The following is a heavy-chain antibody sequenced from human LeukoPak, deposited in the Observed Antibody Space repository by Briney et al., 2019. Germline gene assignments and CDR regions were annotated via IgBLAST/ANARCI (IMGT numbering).Heavy chain of an antibody. CDR3: AKESPYSSNRLYYFDY. CDR2: ISGSDGRT. J-gene: IGHJ4*02. D-gene: IGHD2-21*01. V-gene: IGHV3-23*01. CDR1: GLTFNNFA. Sequence: GGSLRLSCAASGLTFNNFAMSWVRQTPEKGLEWVSAISGSDGRTFYADSVKGRFTISRDNSKNTLSLQMNSLRADDTAVYYCAKESPYSSNRLYYFDYWGQGTLVTVSS.